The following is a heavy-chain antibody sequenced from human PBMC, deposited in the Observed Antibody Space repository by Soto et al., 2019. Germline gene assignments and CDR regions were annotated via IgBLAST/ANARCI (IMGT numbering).Heavy chain of an antibody. CDR3: VKAPHIAAAANYYYYGMDV. CDR1: GFTFSSYA. CDR2: ISSNGGST. J-gene: IGHJ6*02. Sequence: GGSLRLSCSASGFTFSSYAMHWVRQAPGKGLEYVSAISSNGGSTYYADSVKGRFTISRDNSKNTLYLQMSSLRAEDTAVYYCVKAPHIAAAANYYYYGMDVWGQGTTVTVSS. V-gene: IGHV3-64D*08. D-gene: IGHD6-13*01.